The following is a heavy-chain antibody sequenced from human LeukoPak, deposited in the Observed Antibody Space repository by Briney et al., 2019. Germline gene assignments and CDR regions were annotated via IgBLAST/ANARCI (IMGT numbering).Heavy chain of an antibody. CDR1: GFTFSDYS. CDR3: AKDNNPVVVITTGAFDI. Sequence: PGGSLRLSCAASGFTFSDYSMTWVRQAPGKGLEWVSYISSSGDTECYADSVEGRFTISRDNSKNTLYLQMNSLRAEDTAVYYCAKDNNPVVVITTGAFDIWGQGTMVTVSS. J-gene: IGHJ3*02. D-gene: IGHD3-22*01. V-gene: IGHV3-23*01. CDR2: ISSSGDTE.